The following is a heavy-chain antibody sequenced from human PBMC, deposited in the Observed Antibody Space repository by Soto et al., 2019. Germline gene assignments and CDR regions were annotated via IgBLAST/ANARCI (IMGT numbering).Heavy chain of an antibody. CDR1: GYTFTTYG. J-gene: IGHJ6*02. Sequence: GASVKVSCKASGYTFTTYGISWVRQAPGQGLEWMGWISAYNGNTNYAQKLQGRVTMTTDTSTSTAYMELSSLRSEDTAVYYCATVRLYCTNGVCHPHYYGMDVWGQGTTVSVSS. CDR2: ISAYNGNT. V-gene: IGHV1-18*01. CDR3: ATVRLYCTNGVCHPHYYGMDV. D-gene: IGHD2-8*01.